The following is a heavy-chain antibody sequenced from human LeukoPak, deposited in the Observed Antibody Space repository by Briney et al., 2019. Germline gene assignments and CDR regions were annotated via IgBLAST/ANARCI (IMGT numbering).Heavy chain of an antibody. J-gene: IGHJ4*02. D-gene: IGHD2/OR15-2a*01. CDR1: GFTFSSYA. CDR3: VKTPYSSTWYVGDY. CDR2: INSDGDST. V-gene: IGHV3-64D*06. Sequence: GGSLRLSCSASGFTFSSYAMHWVRQAAGEGLEYVSAINSDGDSTYYADSVKGRFTISRDNSKNTLYLQMSSLRPEDSAVYYCVKTPYSSTWYVGDYWGQGTRVTVSS.